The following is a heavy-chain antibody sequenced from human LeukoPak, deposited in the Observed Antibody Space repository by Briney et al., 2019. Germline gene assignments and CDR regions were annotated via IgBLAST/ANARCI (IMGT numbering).Heavy chain of an antibody. J-gene: IGHJ6*03. CDR2: IYHSGST. Sequence: PSETLSLTCTVSGYSISSGYYWGWIRQPPGKGLEWIGSIYHSGSTYYNPSLKSRVTISVDTSQNQFSLRLSSLTAADTAVYYCARILARQFTSFSDSSPYTYYYMDVWGKGTTVTVSS. V-gene: IGHV4-38-2*02. CDR1: GYSISSGYY. CDR3: ARILARQFTSFSDSSPYTYYYMDV. D-gene: IGHD2/OR15-2a*01.